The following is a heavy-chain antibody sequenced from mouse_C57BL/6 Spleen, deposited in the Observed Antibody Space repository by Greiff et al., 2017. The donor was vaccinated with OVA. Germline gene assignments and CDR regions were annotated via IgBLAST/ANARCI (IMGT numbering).Heavy chain of an antibody. CDR1: GYTFTDYY. CDR3: ARDGAYRGYFDV. V-gene: IGHV1-26*01. Sequence: EVQLQQSGPELVKPGASVKISCKASGYTFTDYYMNWVKQSHGKSLEWIGDINPINGGTSYNQKFKGKATLTVDKSTSTAYMELRSLTSEDSAVYYWARDGAYRGYFDVWGTGTTVTVSS. J-gene: IGHJ1*03. CDR2: INPINGGT. D-gene: IGHD2-10*01.